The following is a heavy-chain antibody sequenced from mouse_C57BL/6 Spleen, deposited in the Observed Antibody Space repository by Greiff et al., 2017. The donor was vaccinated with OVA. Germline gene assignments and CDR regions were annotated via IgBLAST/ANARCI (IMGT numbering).Heavy chain of an antibody. Sequence: QVQLQQSGAELAKPGASVKLSCKASGYTFTSYWMHWVKQRPGQGLEWIGYINPSSGYTKYNQKFKDKATLTADKSSSTAYMQLSSLTYEDSAVYYCARTESDSSGYGAYWGQGTLVTVSA. D-gene: IGHD3-2*02. CDR2: INPSSGYT. V-gene: IGHV1-7*01. CDR3: ARTESDSSGYGAY. J-gene: IGHJ3*01. CDR1: GYTFTSYW.